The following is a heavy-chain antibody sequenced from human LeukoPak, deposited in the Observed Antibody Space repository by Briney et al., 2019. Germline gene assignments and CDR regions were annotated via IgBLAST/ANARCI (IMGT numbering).Heavy chain of an antibody. CDR1: GGSISSYY. CDR3: ARDEARVLDY. J-gene: IGHJ4*02. CDR2: IYYRGNT. V-gene: IGHV4-59*01. Sequence: SETLSLTCTVSGGSISSYYWSWIRQPPGKGLEWIGYIYYRGNTHYSPSLRSRLTISVDTSKNQFSLKLNSVTTADTAVYYCARDEARVLDYWGQGTLVTVSS.